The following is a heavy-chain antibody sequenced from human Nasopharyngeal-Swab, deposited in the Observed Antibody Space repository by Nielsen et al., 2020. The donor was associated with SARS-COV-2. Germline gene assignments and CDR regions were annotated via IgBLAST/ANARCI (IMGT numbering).Heavy chain of an antibody. CDR2: ITPSNGNA. V-gene: IGHV1-45*02. J-gene: IGHJ6*02. CDR1: GFSITYRF. CDR3: ASGQCINGVCNPTDGLDV. D-gene: IGHD2-8*01. Sequence: SVKVSCKASGFSITYRFLHWMRQAPGQALEWMGWITPSNGNAQYAQKFQGRVSITRDGSRTTASLELSSLRPDDTAMYFCASGQCINGVCNPTDGLDVWGQGTSVTVS.